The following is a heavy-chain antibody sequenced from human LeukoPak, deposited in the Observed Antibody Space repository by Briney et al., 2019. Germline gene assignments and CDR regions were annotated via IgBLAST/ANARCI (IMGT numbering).Heavy chain of an antibody. J-gene: IGHJ4*02. Sequence: ETLSLTCTVSGGSISSSSYYWGWIRQPPGKGLEWVANIKQDGSEKDYVDSMKGRFTISRDNAKNSLSLQMNSLRAEDTAVYYCARIGYSSSGFDYWGQGTLVTVSS. V-gene: IGHV3-7*01. D-gene: IGHD6-13*01. CDR3: ARIGYSSSGFDY. CDR1: GGSISSSSYY. CDR2: IKQDGSEK.